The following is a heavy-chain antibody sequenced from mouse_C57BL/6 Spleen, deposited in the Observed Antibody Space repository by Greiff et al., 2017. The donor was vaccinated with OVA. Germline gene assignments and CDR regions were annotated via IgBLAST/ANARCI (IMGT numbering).Heavy chain of an antibody. CDR2: IYPGDGDT. CDR1: GYAFSSSW. CDR3: SRRGYGYDDDGGYSDAMDY. D-gene: IGHD2-2*01. Sequence: QVQLQQPGPELVKPGASVKISCKASGYAFSSSWMNWVKQRPGKGLEWIGRIYPGDGDTNDNGKFKGKATLTADKSSSTAYMQLSSLTSEDSAVYFCSRRGYGYDDDGGYSDAMDYWGQGTSVTVSS. J-gene: IGHJ4*01. V-gene: IGHV1-82*01.